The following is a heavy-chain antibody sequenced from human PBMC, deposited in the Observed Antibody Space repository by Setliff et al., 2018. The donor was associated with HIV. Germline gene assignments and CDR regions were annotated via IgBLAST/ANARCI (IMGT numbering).Heavy chain of an antibody. CDR1: GFIFSSYG. CDR2: IRYDGSEK. CDR3: ARAMVPDSSGYYRPPAFDI. J-gene: IGHJ3*02. D-gene: IGHD3-22*01. V-gene: IGHV3-30*02. Sequence: GGSLRLSCAASGFIFSSYGMHWVRQAPGKGLEWVAFIRYDGSEKYYVDSVKGRFTISRDNAKNTLYLQMNSLRAEDTAVYYCARAMVPDSSGYYRPPAFDIWGQGTMVTVSS.